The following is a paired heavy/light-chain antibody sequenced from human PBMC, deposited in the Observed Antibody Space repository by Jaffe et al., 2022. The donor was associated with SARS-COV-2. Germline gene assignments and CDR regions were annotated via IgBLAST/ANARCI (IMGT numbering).Light chain of an antibody. V-gene: IGLV3-19*01. CDR3: NSRDTSTNHIV. J-gene: IGLJ1*01. CDR1: SLSYQY. CDR2: SKN. Sequence: SSELTQDPAVSVALGQTVRITCQGDSLSYQYASWYQQKPGQAPVLVLYSKNNRPSGIPDRFSGSSSGDTSSLTITGAQAEDEADYYCNSRDTSTNHIVFGTGTKVTVL.
Heavy chain of an antibody. D-gene: IGHD4-4*01. Sequence: QLVQSGSEMKKPGASVRVTCKASRYTFTSYPMHWVRQAPGQGLEWMGWINTNNGNPTYAQGFAGRFVFSLDTSATTAYLQISSLKADDSAVYFCARAGIDYNNGWFFGYWGQGTLVTVSS. CDR1: RYTFTSYP. CDR3: ARAGIDYNNGWFFGY. V-gene: IGHV7-4-1*02. CDR2: INTNNGNP. J-gene: IGHJ4*02.